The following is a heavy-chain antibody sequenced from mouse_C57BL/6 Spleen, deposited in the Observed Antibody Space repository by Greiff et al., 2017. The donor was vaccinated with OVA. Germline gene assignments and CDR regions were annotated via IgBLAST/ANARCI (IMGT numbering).Heavy chain of an antibody. D-gene: IGHD1-2*01. J-gene: IGHJ1*03. CDR1: GYSFTGYF. Sequence: EVKLMESGPELVKPGDSVKISCKASGYSFTGYFMNWVMQSHGKSLEWIGRINPYNGDTFYNQKFKGKATLTVDKSSSTAHMELRSLTSEDSAVYYCARSELRPYWYFDVWGTGTTVTVSS. CDR3: ARSELRPYWYFDV. V-gene: IGHV1-20*01. CDR2: INPYNGDT.